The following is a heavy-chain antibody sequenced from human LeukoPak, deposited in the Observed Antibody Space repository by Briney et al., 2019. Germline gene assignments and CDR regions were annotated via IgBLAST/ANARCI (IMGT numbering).Heavy chain of an antibody. D-gene: IGHD3-22*01. CDR3: ATQGEHSYDSNRSGYFQH. J-gene: IGHJ1*01. CDR1: GFTFSSYG. V-gene: IGHV3-30*02. CDR2: IRYDGSNK. Sequence: PGGSLRLSCAASGFTFSSYGMHWVRQAPGKGLEWVAFIRYDGSNKYYADSVKGRFTISRGNSKNTLYLQMNSLRAEDTAVYYCATQGEHSYDSNRSGYFQHWGQGTLVTVSS.